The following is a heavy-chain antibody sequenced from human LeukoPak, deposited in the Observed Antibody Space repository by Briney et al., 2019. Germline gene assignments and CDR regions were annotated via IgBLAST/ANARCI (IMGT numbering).Heavy chain of an antibody. D-gene: IGHD4-17*01. CDR1: GFSFSSYD. CDR2: ISYDGSKK. Sequence: PGRSHRLSCAASGFSFSSYDMDSVRQAPGKGLEWVAAISYDGSKKYYADSVKGRFTISRDNSKNTLYKQMNSLRAAQTDIYYCARDLIYGGYWGQGTLVTVSS. CDR3: ARDLIYGGY. V-gene: IGHV3-30-3*01. J-gene: IGHJ4*02.